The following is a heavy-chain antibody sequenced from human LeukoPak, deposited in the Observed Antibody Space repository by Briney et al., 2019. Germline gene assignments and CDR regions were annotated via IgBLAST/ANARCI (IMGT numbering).Heavy chain of an antibody. J-gene: IGHJ2*01. CDR1: GYTLTELS. V-gene: IGHV1-2*02. CDR2: INPNSGGT. Sequence: ASVKVSCKVSGYTLTELSMHWVRQAPGQGLEWMGWINPNSGGTNYAQKFQGRVTMTRDTSISTAYMELSRLGSDDTAVYYCASRYEDWYFDLWGRGTLVTVSS. D-gene: IGHD1-1*01. CDR3: ASRYEDWYFDL.